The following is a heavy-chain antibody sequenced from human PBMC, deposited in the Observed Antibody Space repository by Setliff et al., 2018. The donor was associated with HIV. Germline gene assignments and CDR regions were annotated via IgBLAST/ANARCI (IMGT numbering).Heavy chain of an antibody. D-gene: IGHD3-22*01. CDR3: ASPMFYDGKVV. Sequence: ASVKVSCKASGYTFHYYDIHWVRQAPGQGLEWMGRITAGNGDTKYSQKFQDRVTLTSDMSANTVYMDLTTLRSEDTAVYYCASPMFYDGKVVWGQG. V-gene: IGHV1-3*01. CDR2: ITAGNGDT. J-gene: IGHJ1*01. CDR1: GYTFHYYD.